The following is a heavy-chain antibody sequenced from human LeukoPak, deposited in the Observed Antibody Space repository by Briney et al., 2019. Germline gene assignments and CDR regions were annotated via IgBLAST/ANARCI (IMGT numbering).Heavy chain of an antibody. V-gene: IGHV4-31*03. CDR3: ARGGLLDWFDP. D-gene: IGHD2-15*01. J-gene: IGHJ5*02. CDR2: IYYSGST. CDR1: GGSISSGGYY. Sequence: PPQTLSLTCTVSGGSISSGGYYWSWIRQHPGKGLEWIGYIYYSGSTYYNPSLKSRVTISVDTSKNQFSLKLSSVTAADTAVYYCARGGLLDWFDPWGQGTLVTVSS.